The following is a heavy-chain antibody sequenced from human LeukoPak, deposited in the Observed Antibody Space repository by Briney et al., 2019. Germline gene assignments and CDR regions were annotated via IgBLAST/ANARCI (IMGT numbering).Heavy chain of an antibody. V-gene: IGHV3-23*01. CDR1: GFTFSNYG. Sequence: GGSLRLSCAASGFTFSNYGMSWVRQAPGKGLEWVSALSGTSDSTYYADSVKGRFSISRDNSKNTLYLQISSLRVEDTAVYYCAKVATWTHFDYWGQGILVTVST. D-gene: IGHD3/OR15-3a*01. CDR2: LSGTSDST. CDR3: AKVATWTHFDY. J-gene: IGHJ4*02.